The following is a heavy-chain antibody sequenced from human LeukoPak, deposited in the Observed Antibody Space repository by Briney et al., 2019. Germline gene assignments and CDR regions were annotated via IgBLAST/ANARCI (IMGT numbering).Heavy chain of an antibody. D-gene: IGHD2-2*01. CDR1: GFTFSSYG. J-gene: IGHJ2*01. Sequence: GGSLRLSCAASGFTFSSYGMHWVRQAPGKGLEWVAFIRYDGSNKYYADSVKGRFAISRDNSKNTLYLQMNSLRAEDTAFYYCARAPGCCDSSSCENWYFDLWGRGTLVTVSS. V-gene: IGHV3-30*02. CDR2: IRYDGSNK. CDR3: ARAPGCCDSSSCENWYFDL.